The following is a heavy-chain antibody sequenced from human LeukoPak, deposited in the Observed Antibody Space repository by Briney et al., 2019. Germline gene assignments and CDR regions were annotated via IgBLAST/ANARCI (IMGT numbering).Heavy chain of an antibody. J-gene: IGHJ4*02. CDR3: AREHWSMPDC. CDR2: VNPDGNNK. V-gene: IGHV3-7*01. CDR1: GFTFSNYW. D-gene: IGHD2/OR15-2a*01. Sequence: GGSLRLSCLASGFTFSNYWMRWVRQASGKGLEWVANVNPDGNNKLYVDSVKGRFTISRDNAKNSLYLQMDSLRVEDTAIYYCAREHWSMPDCWGQGTLVTVSS.